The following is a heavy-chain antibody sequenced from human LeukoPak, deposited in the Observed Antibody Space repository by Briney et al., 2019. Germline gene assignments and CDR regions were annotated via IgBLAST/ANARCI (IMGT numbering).Heavy chain of an antibody. D-gene: IGHD2-15*01. CDR3: AREAGVYCSGGSCYSSWFDP. Sequence: SETLSLTCTVSGGSISSYYWSWIRQPPGKGLEWIGYIYYSGSTSYNPSLKSRVTISVDTSKNQFSLKLSSVTAADTAVYYCAREAGVYCSGGSCYSSWFDPWGQGTLVTVSS. V-gene: IGHV4-59*01. J-gene: IGHJ5*02. CDR1: GGSISSYY. CDR2: IYYSGST.